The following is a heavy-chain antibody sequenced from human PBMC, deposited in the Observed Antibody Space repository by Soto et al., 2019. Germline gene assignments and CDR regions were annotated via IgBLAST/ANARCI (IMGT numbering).Heavy chain of an antibody. CDR1: GGTFSSYA. Sequence: SVKVSCKASGGTFSSYAISWVRQAPGQGLEWMGGIIPIFGTANYAQKFQGRVTITADKSTSPAYMELSSLRSEDTAVYYCARXSAYCSGGSCYQGGMDVWGQGTTVTVSS. CDR2: IIPIFGTA. CDR3: ARXSAYCSGGSCYQGGMDV. J-gene: IGHJ6*02. V-gene: IGHV1-69*06. D-gene: IGHD2-15*01.